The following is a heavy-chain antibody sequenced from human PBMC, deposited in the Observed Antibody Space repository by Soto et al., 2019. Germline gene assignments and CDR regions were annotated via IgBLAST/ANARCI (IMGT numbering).Heavy chain of an antibody. CDR3: ARAPKDCGGDCYFFHY. D-gene: IGHD2-21*02. Sequence: QVQLVQSGAEVKKPGSSVKVSCKASGGTFSSYAISWVRQAPGQGLEWMGGIIPIFGTANYAQKFQGRVTITADESTSTAYLELSSLRSEDTAVYYCARAPKDCGGDCYFFHYCGQGPLVTVSS. CDR2: IIPIFGTA. CDR1: GGTFSSYA. V-gene: IGHV1-69*12. J-gene: IGHJ4*02.